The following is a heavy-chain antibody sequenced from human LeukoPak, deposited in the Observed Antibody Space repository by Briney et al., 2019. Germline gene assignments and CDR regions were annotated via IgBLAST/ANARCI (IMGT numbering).Heavy chain of an antibody. Sequence: ASVKVSCKASGYTFTSYGVSWVRQAPGQGLEWMGWISAYNGNTNYAQKLQGRVTMTTDTSTSTAYMELRSLRSDDTAVYYCARLPDYDILTGYWGGWFDYWGQGTLVTVSS. J-gene: IGHJ4*02. V-gene: IGHV1-18*01. CDR1: GYTFTSYG. D-gene: IGHD3-9*01. CDR2: ISAYNGNT. CDR3: ARLPDYDILTGYWGGWFDY.